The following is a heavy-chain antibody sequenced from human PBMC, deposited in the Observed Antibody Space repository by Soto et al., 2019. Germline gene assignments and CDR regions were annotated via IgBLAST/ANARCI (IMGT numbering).Heavy chain of an antibody. V-gene: IGHV3-33*01. Sequence: GGSLRLSCAASGFTFSSYGMHWVRQAPGKGLEWVAVIWYDGSNKYYADSVKGRFTISRDNSKNTLYLQMNSLRAEDTAVYYCAREQLSNYGMDVWGQGTTVTVSS. D-gene: IGHD6-13*01. CDR1: GFTFSSYG. CDR2: IWYDGSNK. CDR3: AREQLSNYGMDV. J-gene: IGHJ6*02.